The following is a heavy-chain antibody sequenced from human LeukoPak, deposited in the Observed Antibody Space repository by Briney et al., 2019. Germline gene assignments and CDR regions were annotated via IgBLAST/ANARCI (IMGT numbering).Heavy chain of an antibody. CDR1: GYSFTIYY. J-gene: IGHJ4*02. Sequence: ASVKVSCKASGYSFTIYYIHWVRQAPGQGLEWMGLINPSGGSTSCAQKFQDRVTMTRDTSTSTVYMELSSLSSEDTAVYYCARAFTSGRRFDYWGQGTLVTVSS. CDR3: ARAFTSGRRFDY. V-gene: IGHV1-46*01. CDR2: INPSGGST. D-gene: IGHD2-8*01.